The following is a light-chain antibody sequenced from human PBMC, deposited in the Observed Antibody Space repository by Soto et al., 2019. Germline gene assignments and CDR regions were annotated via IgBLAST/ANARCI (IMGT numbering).Light chain of an antibody. V-gene: IGKV1-5*03. CDR1: QSINW. J-gene: IGKJ1*01. CDR2: EAS. CDR3: QHYDTYSPMWT. Sequence: DIQLAQSPSTLSASVGDRITITCRATQSINWLAWYQQKPGKAPKLLIFEASRLESGVPSRFSGSGSGTEFTLTISGLQPDDFGTYYCQHYDTYSPMWTFGQGTKVDIK.